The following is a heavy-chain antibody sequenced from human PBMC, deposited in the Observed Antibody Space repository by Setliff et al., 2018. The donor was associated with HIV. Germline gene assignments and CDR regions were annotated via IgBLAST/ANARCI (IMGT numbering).Heavy chain of an antibody. CDR3: AKSHTFYFDTPSYPLDY. V-gene: IGHV3-23*01. J-gene: IGHJ4*03. D-gene: IGHD3-9*01. Sequence: GGSLRLSCAVSGFNFRTYAMSWVRQAPGKGLDWVSVISGSGDSAYYADSVKGRFTISRDDSKNMLFLQMDSLRVEDTAVYYCAKSHTFYFDTPSYPLDYWGQGTMVTVSS. CDR1: GFNFRTYA. CDR2: ISGSGDSA.